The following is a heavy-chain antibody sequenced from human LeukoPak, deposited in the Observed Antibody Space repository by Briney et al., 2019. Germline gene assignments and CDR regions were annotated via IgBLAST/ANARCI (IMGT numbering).Heavy chain of an antibody. CDR1: GYSISSGYY. J-gene: IGHJ4*02. Sequence: SETLSLTCTVSGYSISSGYYWGWIRQPPGKGLEWIGSIYHSGSTYYNPSLKSRVTISVDTSKNQFSLKLSSVTAADTAVYYCARYRPSYSSSFWDYWGQGTLVTVSS. D-gene: IGHD6-6*01. CDR3: ARYRPSYSSSFWDY. CDR2: IYHSGST. V-gene: IGHV4-38-2*02.